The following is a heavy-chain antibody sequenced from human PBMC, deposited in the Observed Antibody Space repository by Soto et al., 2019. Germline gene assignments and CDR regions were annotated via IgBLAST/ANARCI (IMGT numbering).Heavy chain of an antibody. CDR1: GGSISSSSYY. Sequence: ETLSLTCTVSGGSISSSSYYWGWIRQPTGKGLEWIGSIYYSGSTYYNPSLKSRVTISVDTSKNQFSLKLSSVTAADTAVYYCARRRRYCSGGSCYSYFDYWGQGTLVTVSS. V-gene: IGHV4-39*01. D-gene: IGHD2-15*01. CDR3: ARRRRYCSGGSCYSYFDY. J-gene: IGHJ4*02. CDR2: IYYSGST.